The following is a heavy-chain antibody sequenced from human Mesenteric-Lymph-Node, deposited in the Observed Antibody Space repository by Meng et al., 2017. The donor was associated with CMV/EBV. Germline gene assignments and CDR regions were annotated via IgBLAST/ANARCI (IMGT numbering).Heavy chain of an antibody. CDR2: ISSNSSYI. CDR1: GFTFSSYS. CDR3: ARSDASIYYYYNGMDV. D-gene: IGHD2-2*02. J-gene: IGHJ6*02. V-gene: IGHV3-21*01. Sequence: GGSLRLSCVASGFTFSSYSMNWVRQAPGKGLEWVSSISSNSSYIYYADSVKGRFTISRDNAKNSLYLQMNSLRAEDTAVYFCARSDASIYYYYNGMDVWGQGTTVTVSS.